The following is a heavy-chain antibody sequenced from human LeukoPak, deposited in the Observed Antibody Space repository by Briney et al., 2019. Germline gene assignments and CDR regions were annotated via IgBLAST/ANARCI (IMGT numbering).Heavy chain of an antibody. CDR3: ARARGTVAIDY. V-gene: IGHV4-34*01. Sequence: SETLSLTCAVYGGSFSGYYWSWIRQPPGKGLEWIGEINHSGSTNYNPSLKSRVTISVDTSKNQFSLKLSSVTAADTALYYCARARGTVAIDYWGQGTLVTVSS. J-gene: IGHJ4*02. CDR1: GGSFSGYY. D-gene: IGHD5-12*01. CDR2: INHSGST.